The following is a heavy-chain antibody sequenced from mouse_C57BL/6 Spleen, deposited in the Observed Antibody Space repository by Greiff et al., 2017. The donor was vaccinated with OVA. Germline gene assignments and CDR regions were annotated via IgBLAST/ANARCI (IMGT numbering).Heavy chain of an antibody. CDR3: ARYYEYGRAWFAY. CDR1: GFTFTDYY. V-gene: IGHV7-3*01. Sequence: EVKLVESGGGLVQPGGSLSLSCAASGFTFTDYYMSWVRQPPGKALAWLGFIRNKANGYTTEYSASVKGRFTISRDNSQSILYLQMNALRAEDSATYYCARYYEYGRAWFAYWGQGTLVTVSA. D-gene: IGHD2-4*01. CDR2: IRNKANGYTT. J-gene: IGHJ3*01.